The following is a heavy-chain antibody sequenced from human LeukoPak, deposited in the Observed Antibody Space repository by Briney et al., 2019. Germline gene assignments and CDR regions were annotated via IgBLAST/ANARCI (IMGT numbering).Heavy chain of an antibody. V-gene: IGHV3-23*01. CDR1: GFTFSSYA. CDR2: ISGSGGST. J-gene: IGHJ4*02. Sequence: GGSLRLSCAASGFTFSSYAMSWVRQAPGKGLEWASAISGSGGSTYYADSVKGRFTISRDNPKNTLYLQMNSLRAEDTAVYYCAKAWGTPPPRYSYGLDDYFDYWGQGTLVTVSS. CDR3: AKAWGTPPPRYSYGLDDYFDY. D-gene: IGHD5-18*01.